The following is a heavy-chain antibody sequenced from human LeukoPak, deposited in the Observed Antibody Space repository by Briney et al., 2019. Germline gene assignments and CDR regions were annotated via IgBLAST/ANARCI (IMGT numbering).Heavy chain of an antibody. V-gene: IGHV1-69*02. CDR1: GGTFSSYT. D-gene: IGHD3-3*01. CDR3: ARVFWSGHDAFDI. Sequence: SSVKVSCKACGGTFSSYTISWVRQAPGQGLEWMGRIIPILGIANYAQKFQGRVTITADKSTSTAYMELSSLRSEDTAVYYCARVFWSGHDAFDIWGQGTMVTVSS. J-gene: IGHJ3*02. CDR2: IIPILGIA.